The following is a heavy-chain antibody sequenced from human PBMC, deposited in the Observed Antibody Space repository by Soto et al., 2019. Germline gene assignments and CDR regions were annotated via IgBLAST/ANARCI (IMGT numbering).Heavy chain of an antibody. CDR3: ARDAYCSSTSCVPHYFDY. J-gene: IGHJ4*02. Sequence: QVQLVQSGAEVKKPGASVKVSCKASGYTFTSYAMHWVRQAPGQRLEWMGGINAGNGNTKYSQKFQGSVTITRDTSASTAYMELSSLRSEDTAVYYCARDAYCSSTSCVPHYFDYWGQGTLVTVSS. CDR2: INAGNGNT. D-gene: IGHD2-2*01. CDR1: GYTFTSYA. V-gene: IGHV1-3*01.